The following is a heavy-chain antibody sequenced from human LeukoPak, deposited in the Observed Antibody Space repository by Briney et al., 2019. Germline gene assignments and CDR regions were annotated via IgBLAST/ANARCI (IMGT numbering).Heavy chain of an antibody. D-gene: IGHD4-23*01. CDR3: ASRNYGGHPIPLDY. J-gene: IGHJ4*02. Sequence: GSLRLSCAASGFTFTNYWMTWVRQTPGKGLEWVASINQDGNEGYSLDSVKGRFTISRDNAKNSLYLQMNSLRVDDTAFYYCASRNYGGHPIPLDYWGQGILVTVSS. CDR2: INQDGNEG. CDR1: GFTFTNYW. V-gene: IGHV3-7*01.